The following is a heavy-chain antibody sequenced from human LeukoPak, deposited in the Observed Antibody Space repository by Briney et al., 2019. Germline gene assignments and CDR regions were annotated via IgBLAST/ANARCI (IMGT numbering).Heavy chain of an antibody. J-gene: IGHJ5*02. CDR2: IYYSGST. D-gene: IGHD1-26*01. CDR3: ARQGRGGSYFFGLGSSNWFDP. V-gene: IGHV4-59*08. CDR1: GGSISSYY. Sequence: SETLSLTCTVSGGSISSYYWSWIRQPPGKGLEWIGYIYYSGSTNYNPSLKSRVTISVDTSKNQFSLKLSSVTVADTAVYYCARQGRGGSYFFGLGSSNWFDPWGQGTLVTVSS.